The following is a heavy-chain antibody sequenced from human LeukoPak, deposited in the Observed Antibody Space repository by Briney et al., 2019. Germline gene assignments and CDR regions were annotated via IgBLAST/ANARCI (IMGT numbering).Heavy chain of an antibody. CDR1: GGSISSYY. V-gene: IGHV4-59*08. D-gene: IGHD3-3*01. CDR3: ARHDSRITIFGVVIPTQPFDY. Sequence: ASETLSLTCTVSGGSISSYYWSWIRQPPGKGLEWIGYIYYSGTTNYNPSLKSRVTISVDTSKNQFSLKLSSVTAADTAVYYCARHDSRITIFGVVIPTQPFDYWGQGTLVTVSS. J-gene: IGHJ4*02. CDR2: IYYSGTT.